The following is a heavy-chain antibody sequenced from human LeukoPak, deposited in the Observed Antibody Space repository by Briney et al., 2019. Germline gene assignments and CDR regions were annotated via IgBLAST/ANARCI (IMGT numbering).Heavy chain of an antibody. D-gene: IGHD2-15*01. Sequence: SETLSLTCAVYGGSFTGYYWSWIRQPPGKGLEWIGEINHSGSTNYNPSLKSRVTISVDTSKNQFSLKLSSVTAADTAVYYCARYIVVVVAATRANWFDPWGHGTLVTVSS. CDR3: ARYIVVVVAATRANWFDP. J-gene: IGHJ5*02. CDR2: INHSGST. CDR1: GGSFTGYY. V-gene: IGHV4-34*01.